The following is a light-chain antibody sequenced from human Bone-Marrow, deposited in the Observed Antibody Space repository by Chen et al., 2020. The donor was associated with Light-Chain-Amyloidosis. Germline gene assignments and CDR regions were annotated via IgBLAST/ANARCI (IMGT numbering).Light chain of an antibody. CDR1: NIRSTS. J-gene: IGLJ3*02. Sequence: SYVLTQPSSVSVAPGQTATIACGGNNIRSTSVHWYQQTPGQAPLLVVYDDRDRPSGIPQRLSGSNSGNTATLTISRVEAGDEADYYCQVWDRSSDRPVFGGGTKLTVL. CDR2: DDR. CDR3: QVWDRSSDRPV. V-gene: IGLV3-21*02.